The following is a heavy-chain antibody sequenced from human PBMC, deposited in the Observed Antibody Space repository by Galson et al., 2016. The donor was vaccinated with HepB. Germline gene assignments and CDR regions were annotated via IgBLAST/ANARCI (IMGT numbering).Heavy chain of an antibody. V-gene: IGHV3-48*02. Sequence: SLRLSCAASGFTFSRYSMYWVRQAPGKGLEWVSYIGTSTSNIFYAVSVKGRFTISRDNAKNSLYLQMNSLGHEDTAVYYCAAGRGCDPWGRGTLVTVSS. CDR3: AAGRGCDP. D-gene: IGHD3-10*01. CDR2: IGTSTSNI. CDR1: GFTFSRYS. J-gene: IGHJ5*02.